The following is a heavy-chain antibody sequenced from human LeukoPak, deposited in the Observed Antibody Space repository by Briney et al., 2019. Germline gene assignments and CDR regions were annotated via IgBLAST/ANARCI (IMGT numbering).Heavy chain of an antibody. CDR1: GYTLTDLY. J-gene: IGHJ4*02. CDR3: ATEVGSRYFEY. V-gene: IGHV1-24*01. D-gene: IGHD6-19*01. CDR2: VNSDDGET. Sequence: GASVKVSCKASGYTLTDLYMHWVRQAPGQGLEWMGGVNSDDGETLYAQRFQGRVTMTADAFIDTAYMELSGLRSDDTAVYFCATEVGSRYFEYWGQGALVTVSS.